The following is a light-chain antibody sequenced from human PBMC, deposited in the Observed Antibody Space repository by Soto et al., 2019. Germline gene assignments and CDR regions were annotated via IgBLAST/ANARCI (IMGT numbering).Light chain of an antibody. CDR1: QRVSSSY. CDR3: QQYGSSPTWT. V-gene: IGKV3-20*01. Sequence: EIVLTQSPGTLSLSPGKRDTLSCRASQRVSSSYLAWYQQKPGHAPRLLIYGASSRATGIPDRFSGSGSGTDFTLTISRLEPEDFAVYYCQQYGSSPTWTFGQGTKVDIK. J-gene: IGKJ1*01. CDR2: GAS.